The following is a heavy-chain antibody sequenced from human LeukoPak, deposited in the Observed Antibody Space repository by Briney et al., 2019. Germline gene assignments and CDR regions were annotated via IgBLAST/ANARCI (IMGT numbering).Heavy chain of an antibody. CDR3: AITVVRGVRGMDV. J-gene: IGHJ6*04. CDR1: GFTFSSYA. CDR2: ISGSGGST. Sequence: PGGPLRLSCAASGFTFSSYAMSWVRQATGKGLEWVSAISGSGGSTYYADSVKGRFTISRDNSKNTLYLQMNSLRAEDTAVYYCAITVVRGVRGMDVWGKGTTVTVTS. V-gene: IGHV3-23*01. D-gene: IGHD3-10*01.